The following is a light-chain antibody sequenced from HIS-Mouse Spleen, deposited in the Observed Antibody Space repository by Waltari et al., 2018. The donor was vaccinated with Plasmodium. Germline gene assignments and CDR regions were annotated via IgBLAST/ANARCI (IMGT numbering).Light chain of an antibody. J-gene: IGKJ3*01. V-gene: IGKV3-15*01. CDR3: QQYNNWSFT. CDR1: QSVSSN. CDR2: GAS. Sequence: EIVMTQSPATLSVSPGERATHSCRASQSVSSNLAWYQQNPGQAPRPLIYGASTRATGIPARFSGSGSGTEFTLTISSLQSEDFAVYYCQQYNNWSFTFGPGTKVDIK.